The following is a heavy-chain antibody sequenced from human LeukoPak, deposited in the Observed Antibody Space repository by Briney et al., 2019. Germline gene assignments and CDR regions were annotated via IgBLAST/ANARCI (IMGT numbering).Heavy chain of an antibody. CDR1: GGTFSSYA. J-gene: IGHJ4*02. Sequence: GASVKVSCKASGGTFSSYAISWVRQAPGQGLEWMGRIIPILGIANYAQKFQGRVTITADKSTSTAYMELSSLRSEDTAVYYCARGGVVQAAIGVYFDYWGQGTLVTVSS. V-gene: IGHV1-69*04. D-gene: IGHD2-2*01. CDR2: IIPILGIA. CDR3: ARGGVVQAAIGVYFDY.